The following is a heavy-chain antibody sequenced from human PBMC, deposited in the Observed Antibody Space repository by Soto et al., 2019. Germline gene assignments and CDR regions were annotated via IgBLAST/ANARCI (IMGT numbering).Heavy chain of an antibody. Sequence: PVGSLRLSCADSGFTFDEYTMHWVRQAPGKGLEWVSLISWDGGSASYADSVEGRFTISRENRKNSLYLQMNSLRTDDTALYYCAKDIGSHSRLLSFWGQVTLVTVSS. CDR3: AKDIGSHSRLLSF. V-gene: IGHV3-43*01. CDR2: ISWDGGSA. CDR1: GFTFDEYT. J-gene: IGHJ4*02.